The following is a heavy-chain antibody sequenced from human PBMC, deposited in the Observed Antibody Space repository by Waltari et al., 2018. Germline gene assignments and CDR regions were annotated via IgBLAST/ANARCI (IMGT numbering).Heavy chain of an antibody. CDR3: ARVFRDYFFDY. V-gene: IGHV4-38-2*01. Sequence: QVQLQESGPGLVKPSETLSLTCAVPGYSISSGYYWGWIRQPPGKGLEWIGSIYHSGSTYYNPSLKSRVTISVDTSKNQFSLKLSSVTAADTAVYYCARVFRDYFFDYWGQGTLVTISS. CDR2: IYHSGST. D-gene: IGHD2-21*02. CDR1: GYSISSGYY. J-gene: IGHJ4*02.